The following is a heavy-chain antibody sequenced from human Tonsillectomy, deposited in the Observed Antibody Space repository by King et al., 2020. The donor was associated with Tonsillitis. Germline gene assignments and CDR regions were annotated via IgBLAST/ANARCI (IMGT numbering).Heavy chain of an antibody. J-gene: IGHJ5*02. CDR2: IYSGGERT. V-gene: IGHV3-23*03. CDR3: AKDFYSGFGDFAP. CDR1: GFTFNNHA. Sequence: VQLVESGGGLVQPGGSLRLSCAASGFTFNNHAMTWVRQAPGKGLEWVSLIYSGGERTYYADSVKGRFTISRDSSTNTLYLQMNSLRVEDTAVYFCAKDFYSGFGDFAPWGQGTLVTVSS. D-gene: IGHD3-10*01.